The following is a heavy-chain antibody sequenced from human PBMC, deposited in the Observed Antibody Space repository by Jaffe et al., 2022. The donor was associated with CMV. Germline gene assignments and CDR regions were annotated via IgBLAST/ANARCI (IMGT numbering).Heavy chain of an antibody. CDR3: ARGGVSGAPMWSFYYYFYMDV. CDR1: GYTFTRYY. D-gene: IGHD3-10*01. V-gene: IGHV1-46*01. Sequence: QVQLVQSGAAVKKPGASVKVSCKASGYTFTRYYVHWVRQAPGQGLEWMGKINPDGGSTSFAQKFQGRVTLTRDTSTSTVYMELSALRSEDTAVYYCARGGVSGAPMWSFYYYFYMDVWGKGTTVTVSS. J-gene: IGHJ6*03. CDR2: INPDGGST.